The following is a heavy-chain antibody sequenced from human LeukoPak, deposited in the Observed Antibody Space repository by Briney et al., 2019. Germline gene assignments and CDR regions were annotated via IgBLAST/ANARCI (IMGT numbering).Heavy chain of an antibody. V-gene: IGHV3-23*01. Sequence: SRGSLRLSCAASGFTFSSYAMSWVRQAPGKGLEWVSGLSYSGGSTYYPDSVKGRFTISRDNSKNTLYLQMNSLRAEDTAVYYCAKWRSGYPNYYFDYWGQGTLVTVSS. CDR1: GFTFSSYA. J-gene: IGHJ4*02. CDR3: AKWRSGYPNYYFDY. D-gene: IGHD3-22*01. CDR2: LSYSGGST.